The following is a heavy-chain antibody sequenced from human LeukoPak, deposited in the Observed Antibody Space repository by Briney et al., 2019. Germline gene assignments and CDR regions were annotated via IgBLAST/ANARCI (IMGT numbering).Heavy chain of an antibody. CDR3: ARGLIVVVPAVYYYGMDV. V-gene: IGHV4-31*03. J-gene: IGHJ6*02. D-gene: IGHD2-2*01. Sequence: PSETLSLTCTVSGGSISSGGYYWSWIRQHPGKGLERIGYICYSGSTYYNPSLKSRVTISVDTSKNQFSLKLSSVTAADTAVYYCARGLIVVVPAVYYYGMDVWGQGTTVTVSS. CDR2: ICYSGST. CDR1: GGSISSGGYY.